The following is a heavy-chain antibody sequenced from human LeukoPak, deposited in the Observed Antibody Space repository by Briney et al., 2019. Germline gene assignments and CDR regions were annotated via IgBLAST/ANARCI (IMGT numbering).Heavy chain of an antibody. V-gene: IGHV3-9*01. CDR3: AKDSGDYYMDV. CDR1: GFTVSSNY. Sequence: GGSLRLSCAASGFTVSSNYMSWVRQAPGKGLEWVSGISWNSGSIGYADSVKGRFTISKDNAKNSLYLQMNSLRAEDTALYYCAKDSGDYYMDVWGKGTTVTISS. J-gene: IGHJ6*03. D-gene: IGHD1-26*01. CDR2: ISWNSGSI.